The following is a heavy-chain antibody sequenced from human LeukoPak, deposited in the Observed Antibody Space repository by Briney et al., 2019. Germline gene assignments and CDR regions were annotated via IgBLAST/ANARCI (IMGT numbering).Heavy chain of an antibody. J-gene: IGHJ4*02. CDR2: VSYDEKTI. V-gene: IGHV3-30*04. Sequence: PGGSLRLSCVASGFTSTGHSMHWVRQAPGKGLEWVAVVSYDEKTIFYADSLKGRFTVSRDNSKNTVYLQMNSLRDEDTAVYYCAREKQSGGTPFDYWGQGSLVTVSS. CDR3: AREKQSGGTPFDY. D-gene: IGHD1-26*01. CDR1: GFTSTGHS.